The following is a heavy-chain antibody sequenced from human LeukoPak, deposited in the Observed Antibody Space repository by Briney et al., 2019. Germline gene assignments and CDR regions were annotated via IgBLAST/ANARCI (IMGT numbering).Heavy chain of an antibody. Sequence: SQTLSLTRAISGDSVSSNSVTWNWIRQSPSRGLEWLGRTYYRSTWYNDYAVSVRGRITVNPDTSKNQFSLHLNSVTPEDTAVYYCARRLTEYDCFDPWGQGILVTVSS. J-gene: IGHJ5*02. CDR3: ARRLTEYDCFDP. CDR2: TYYRSTWYN. D-gene: IGHD2-21*02. CDR1: GDSVSSNSVT. V-gene: IGHV6-1*01.